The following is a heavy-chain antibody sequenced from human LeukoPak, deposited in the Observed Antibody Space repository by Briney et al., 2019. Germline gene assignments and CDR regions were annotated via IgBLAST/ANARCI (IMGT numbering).Heavy chain of an antibody. Sequence: GGSLRLSCAASEFIFSGYWMNWVRQVPGKGLEWVANIKQDGSEKQYVDSVRGRFTISRDNAKNSLYLQMNSLRVEDTAVYYCARDGSVGAADYWGQGTLVTVSS. CDR2: IKQDGSEK. V-gene: IGHV3-7*01. CDR1: EFIFSGYW. D-gene: IGHD6-13*01. CDR3: ARDGSVGAADY. J-gene: IGHJ4*02.